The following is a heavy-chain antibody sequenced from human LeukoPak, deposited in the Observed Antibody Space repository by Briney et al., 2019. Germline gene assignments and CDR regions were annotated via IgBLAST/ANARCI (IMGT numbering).Heavy chain of an antibody. CDR1: GYSISSGYY. J-gene: IGHJ5*02. V-gene: IGHV4-38-2*02. Sequence: SETLSLTCTVSGYSISSGYYWGWIRQPPGKGLEWIGSIYHSGSTYYNPSLKSRVTISVDTSKNQSSLKLSSVTAADTAVYYCARDCSSTSCYSQRFDPWGQGTLVTVSS. D-gene: IGHD2-2*01. CDR2: IYHSGST. CDR3: ARDCSSTSCYSQRFDP.